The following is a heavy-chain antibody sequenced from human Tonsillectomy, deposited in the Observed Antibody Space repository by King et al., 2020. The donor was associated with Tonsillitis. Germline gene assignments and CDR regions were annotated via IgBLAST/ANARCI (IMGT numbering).Heavy chain of an antibody. CDR3: AKDKYSVATGITYFDY. D-gene: IGHD1-26*01. V-gene: IGHV3-43D*03. CDR1: GFTFDDYA. Sequence: VQLVESGGVVVQPGGSLRLSCAASGFTFDDYALHWVRQAPGKGLEWVSLINWDSSKTYYADSVKGRFIISRHNSKNSLYLQMNSLRAEDTALYYCAKDKYSVATGITYFDYWGQGTLVTVSS. CDR2: INWDSSKT. J-gene: IGHJ4*02.